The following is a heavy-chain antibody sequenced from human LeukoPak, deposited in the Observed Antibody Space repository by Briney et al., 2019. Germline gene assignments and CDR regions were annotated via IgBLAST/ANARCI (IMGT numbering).Heavy chain of an antibody. V-gene: IGHV1-2*02. CDR1: GFTFTGYY. Sequence: ASVRVSCKASGFTFTGYYVQWVRQAPGQGLEWVGWMNFNNGGTRCAPKFQGRVTMTRDTSISTAYMELNSLRSDDTAMYYCAREGSSGHDWYALDIWGQETMVTVSS. CDR2: MNFNNGGT. CDR3: AREGSSGHDWYALDI. D-gene: IGHD5-12*01. J-gene: IGHJ3*02.